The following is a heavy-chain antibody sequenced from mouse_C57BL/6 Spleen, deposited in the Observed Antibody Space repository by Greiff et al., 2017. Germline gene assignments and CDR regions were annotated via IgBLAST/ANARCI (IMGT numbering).Heavy chain of an antibody. Sequence: VQLQQPGAELVKPGASVKLSCKASGYTFTSYWMHWVKQRPGPGLEWIGMIHPHNGSTNYNEKFKSKATLTVDKSSSTAYMQLSSLTSEDSAVYYCAREITTIVATEYFDVWGTGTTVTVSS. J-gene: IGHJ1*03. CDR2: IHPHNGST. CDR3: AREITTIVATEYFDV. CDR1: GYTFTSYW. V-gene: IGHV1-64*01. D-gene: IGHD1-1*01.